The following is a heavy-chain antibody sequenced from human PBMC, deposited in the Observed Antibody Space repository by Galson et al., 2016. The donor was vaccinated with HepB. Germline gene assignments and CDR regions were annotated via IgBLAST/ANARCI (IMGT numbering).Heavy chain of an antibody. CDR1: GFTFSTYW. Sequence: SLRLSCAASGFTFSTYWMSWVRQAPGKGLEWVATIKEDGSEKYHVDSAKGRFTISRDNAKISLYLQMNSLRAEDTAVYYCARGGGTFAYWGQGTLVPVSS. V-gene: IGHV3-7*03. D-gene: IGHD2-15*01. CDR2: IKEDGSEK. J-gene: IGHJ4*02. CDR3: ARGGGTFAY.